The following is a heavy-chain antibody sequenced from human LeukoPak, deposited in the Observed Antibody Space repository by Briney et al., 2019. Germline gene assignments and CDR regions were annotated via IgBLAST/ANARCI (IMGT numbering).Heavy chain of an antibody. V-gene: IGHV4-39*01. D-gene: IGHD5-12*01. Sequence: SETLSLTCTVSGGSISSSSYCWGWIRQPPGKGLEWIGSIYYSGSTYYNPSLKSRVTISVDTSKNQFSLKLSSVTAADTAVYYCARRSGYSGYDIDYWGQGTLVTVSS. J-gene: IGHJ4*02. CDR1: GGSISSSSYC. CDR2: IYYSGST. CDR3: ARRSGYSGYDIDY.